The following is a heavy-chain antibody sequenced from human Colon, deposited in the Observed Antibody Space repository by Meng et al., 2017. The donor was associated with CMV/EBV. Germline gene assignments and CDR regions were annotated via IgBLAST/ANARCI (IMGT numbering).Heavy chain of an antibody. D-gene: IGHD6-13*01. CDR1: GYTFTANH. V-gene: IGHV1-2*02. J-gene: IGHJ4*02. Sequence: LLPSVTQIQQPVASVTASCKTSGYTFTANHLHWARQAPGQGLAWMGWIYPQDGGTYFAQKFQDRVTLTRDTSITTAYMELSGLTSDDTAIYYCVRESWYFDFWGEGTLVTVSS. CDR2: IYPQDGGT. CDR3: VRESWYFDF.